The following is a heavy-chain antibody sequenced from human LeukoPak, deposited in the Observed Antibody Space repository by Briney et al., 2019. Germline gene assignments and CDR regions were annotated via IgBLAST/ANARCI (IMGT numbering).Heavy chain of an antibody. CDR3: ARDRDGSGWHDY. J-gene: IGHJ4*02. Sequence: GGSLRLSCAASGFTFSSYTMNWVRQAPGKGLEWVSSISSSSSYIYFADSVKGRFTSSRDYAKNSLYLQMNSLRAEDTAVYYCARDRDGSGWHDYWGQGTLVTVSS. CDR2: ISSSSSYI. V-gene: IGHV3-21*01. D-gene: IGHD6-19*01. CDR1: GFTFSSYT.